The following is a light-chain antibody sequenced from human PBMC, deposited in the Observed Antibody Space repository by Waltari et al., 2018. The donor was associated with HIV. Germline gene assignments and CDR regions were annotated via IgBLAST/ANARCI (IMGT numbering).Light chain of an antibody. Sequence: QSVLTQSPSASGTPGQRVTISCSGSSSNIGSNTVNLYQQLPGTAPKLLIYSNNQRPSGVPDRFSGSKSGTSASLAISGLQSEEEADYYCAAWDDSLNGFVFGGGTKLTVL. CDR1: SSNIGSNT. CDR2: SNN. V-gene: IGLV1-44*01. J-gene: IGLJ2*01. CDR3: AAWDDSLNGFV.